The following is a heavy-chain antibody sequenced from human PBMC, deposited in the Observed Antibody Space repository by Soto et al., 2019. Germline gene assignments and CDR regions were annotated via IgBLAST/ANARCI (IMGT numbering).Heavy chain of an antibody. Sequence: SETLSLTCTVSGGSISSGGYYWSWIRQHPGKGLEWIGYIYYSGSTYYNPSLKSRVTISVDTSKNQFSLKLSSVTAADTAVYYCARVPRITMVRGVAHNWFDPWGPGAMVTVYS. V-gene: IGHV4-31*02. J-gene: IGHJ5*02. CDR1: GGSISSGGYY. D-gene: IGHD3-10*01. CDR3: ARVPRITMVRGVAHNWFDP. CDR2: IYYSGST.